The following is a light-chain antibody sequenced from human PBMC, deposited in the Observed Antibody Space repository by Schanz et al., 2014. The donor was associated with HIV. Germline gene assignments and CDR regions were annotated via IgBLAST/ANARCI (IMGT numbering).Light chain of an antibody. Sequence: EIVVTQSPGTLSLSPGERATLSCRASQSISSSLLAWYQKKPGQAPTLLIYAASSRASGIPDRFSGSGSGADFTHTNSGLEPDVFAVYYCHHCGDSRGAFVGGTEV. CDR2: AAS. J-gene: IGKJ4*02. CDR3: HHCGDSRGA. CDR1: QSISSSL. V-gene: IGKV3-20*01.